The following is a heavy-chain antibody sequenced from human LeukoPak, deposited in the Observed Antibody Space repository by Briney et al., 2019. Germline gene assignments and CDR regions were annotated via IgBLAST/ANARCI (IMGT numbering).Heavy chain of an antibody. V-gene: IGHV7-4-1*02. CDR1: GYTFTSYA. CDR3: AERSRSSSWYAFDI. D-gene: IGHD6-13*01. J-gene: IGHJ3*02. Sequence: ASVKVSCKASGYTFTSYAMNWVRQAPGQGLEWMGWINTNTGNPTYAQGFTGRFVFSLDTSVSTAYLQISSLKAEDTAVYYCAERSRSSSWYAFDIWGQGTMVTVSS. CDR2: INTNTGNP.